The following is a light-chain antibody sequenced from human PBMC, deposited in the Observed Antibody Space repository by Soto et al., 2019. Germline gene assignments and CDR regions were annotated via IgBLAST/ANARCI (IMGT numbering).Light chain of an antibody. CDR2: GAS. Sequence: EIVLTQSPGTLSLSPGERATLSCRASQSVRTKLAWYQQKAGQAPRLLIYGASTRASGVSDRFSGSGSGTEYTLTISRLQSEDFAVYYCQQYDTWPSITFGQGTRLEIK. CDR1: QSVRTK. V-gene: IGKV3-15*01. J-gene: IGKJ5*01. CDR3: QQYDTWPSIT.